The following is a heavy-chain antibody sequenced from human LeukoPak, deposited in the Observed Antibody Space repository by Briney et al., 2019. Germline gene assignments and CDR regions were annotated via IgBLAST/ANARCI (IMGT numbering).Heavy chain of an antibody. CDR2: ISTSGNT. CDR3: ARDSRYYDFWSGYLDY. CDR1: SGFISNYY. V-gene: IGHV4-4*07. D-gene: IGHD3-3*01. Sequence: SSETLSLTCSVSSGFISNYYWSWTRQPAGKGLEWIGRISTSGNTNYSPSLKSRVTMSVDTSKNQFFLNLRSVTAADTAVYYCARDSRYYDFWSGYLDYWGQGALVTVSS. J-gene: IGHJ4*02.